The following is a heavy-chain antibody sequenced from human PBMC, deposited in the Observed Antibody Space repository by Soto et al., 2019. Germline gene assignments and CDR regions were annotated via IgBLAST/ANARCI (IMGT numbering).Heavy chain of an antibody. J-gene: IGHJ5*02. CDR3: ARKPNAVDPNWFDP. Sequence: APVKVTCKASGYTYTSYGISWVRQATGQGLEWMGWISAYNGNTNYAQKLQGRVTMTTDTSTSTAYMELRSLRSDDTAVYYCARKPNAVDPNWFDPWGQGTLVTVSS. CDR1: GYTYTSYG. CDR2: ISAYNGNT. V-gene: IGHV1-18*01. D-gene: IGHD2-21*01.